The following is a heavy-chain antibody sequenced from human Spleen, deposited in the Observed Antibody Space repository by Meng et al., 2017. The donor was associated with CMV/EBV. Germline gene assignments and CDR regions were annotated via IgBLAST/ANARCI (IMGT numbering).Heavy chain of an antibody. V-gene: IGHV3-21*01. Sequence: FIFSSYSMSWVRQAPGKGLEWVSSISSSSSHIYYADSVKSRFAISRHNAKNSLYLQMNSLRVEDTAVYYCATLSLVNTWEFLGFDYWGQGTLVTVSS. J-gene: IGHJ4*02. CDR2: ISSSSSHI. D-gene: IGHD3-10*01. CDR1: FIFSSYS. CDR3: ATLSLVNTWEFLGFDY.